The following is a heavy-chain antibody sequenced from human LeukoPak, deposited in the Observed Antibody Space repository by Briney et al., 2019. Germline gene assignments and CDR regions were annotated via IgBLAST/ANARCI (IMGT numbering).Heavy chain of an antibody. CDR3: AKDKSASIAVDGFDY. D-gene: IGHD6-19*01. V-gene: IGHV3-9*01. CDR2: ISWNSGSI. Sequence: GGSLRLSCAASGFTFSSYGMHWVRQAPGKGLEWVSGISWNSGSIGYADSVKGRFTISRDNAKNSLYLQMNSLRAEDTALYYCAKDKSASIAVDGFDYWGQGTLVTVSS. J-gene: IGHJ4*02. CDR1: GFTFSSYG.